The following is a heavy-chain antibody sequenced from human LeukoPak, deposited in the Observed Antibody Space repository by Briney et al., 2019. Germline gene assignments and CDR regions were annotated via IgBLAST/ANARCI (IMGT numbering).Heavy chain of an antibody. D-gene: IGHD4-17*01. Sequence: ASETLSLTCSVSAGSIRGDYWTWIRQPAGKGLEWIGEINHSGSTNYNPSLKSRVTISVDTSKNQFSLKLSSVTAADTAVYYCARGQKTTVTEFLCDIWGQGTMVTVSS. CDR1: AGSIRGDY. V-gene: IGHV4-34*01. CDR2: INHSGST. J-gene: IGHJ3*02. CDR3: ARGQKTTVTEFLCDI.